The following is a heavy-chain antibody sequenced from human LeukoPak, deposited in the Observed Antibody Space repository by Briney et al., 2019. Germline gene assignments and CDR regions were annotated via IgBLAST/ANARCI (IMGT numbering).Heavy chain of an antibody. Sequence: SQTLSLTCTVSGGSISSGSYYWSWIRQPAGKGLEWIGRIYTSGSTNYNPSLKSRVTISVDTSKNQFSLKLSSVTAADTAVYYCARENMVRGVIIYYYYYMDVWGKGTTVTVSS. CDR3: ARENMVRGVIIYYYYYMDV. CDR2: IYTSGST. CDR1: GGSISSGSYY. J-gene: IGHJ6*03. D-gene: IGHD3-10*01. V-gene: IGHV4-61*02.